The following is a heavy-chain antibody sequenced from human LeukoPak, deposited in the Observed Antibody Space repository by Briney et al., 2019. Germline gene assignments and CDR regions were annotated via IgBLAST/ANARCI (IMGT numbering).Heavy chain of an antibody. CDR2: VDYSGST. CDR3: ARNSTVTSPSTGYFDY. Sequence: SETLSLTCAVSGYSISSGDYWGWIRQPPGRGLEWIVSVDYSGSTHYNPSLKSRFTISVDRSRNQFSLRLSSVTAADTAVYYCARNSTVTSPSTGYFDYWGQGTLATVSS. J-gene: IGHJ4*02. V-gene: IGHV4-38-2*01. CDR1: GYSISSGDY. D-gene: IGHD4-17*01.